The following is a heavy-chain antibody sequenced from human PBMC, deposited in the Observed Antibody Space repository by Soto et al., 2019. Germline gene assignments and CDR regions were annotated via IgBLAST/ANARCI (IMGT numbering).Heavy chain of an antibody. CDR3: ARGPRVAAAGVYYFDY. Sequence: QVQLVQSGAEVKKPGASVKVSCKASGYTFTSYDINWVRQATGQGLEWMGWMNPNSGNTGYAQKFQGRVTMTRNNSISTAYMELSSLRSEDTAVYYCARGPRVAAAGVYYFDYWGQGTLVTVSS. CDR2: MNPNSGNT. D-gene: IGHD6-13*01. V-gene: IGHV1-8*01. CDR1: GYTFTSYD. J-gene: IGHJ4*02.